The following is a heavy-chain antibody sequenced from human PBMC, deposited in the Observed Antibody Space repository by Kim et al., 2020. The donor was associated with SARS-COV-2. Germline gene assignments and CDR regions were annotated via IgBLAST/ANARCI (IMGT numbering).Heavy chain of an antibody. J-gene: IGHJ4*02. CDR2: IYHSGST. V-gene: IGHV4-38-2*02. CDR3: ARDSSTDGVGY. CDR1: GYSISSGYY. D-gene: IGHD2-2*01. Sequence: SETLSLTCTVSGYSISSGYYWGWIRQPPGKGLEWIGSIYHSGSTYYNPSLKSRVTISVDTSKNQFSLKLSSVTAADTAVYYCARDSSTDGVGYWGQGTLV.